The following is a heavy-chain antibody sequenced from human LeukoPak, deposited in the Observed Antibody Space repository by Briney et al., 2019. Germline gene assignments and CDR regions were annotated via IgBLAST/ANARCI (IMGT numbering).Heavy chain of an antibody. V-gene: IGHV4-34*01. Sequence: SETLSLTCAVYGGSFSGYYWSWIRQPPGKGLEWIGEINHSGSTNYNPSLKSRVTISVDTSKNQFSLKLSSVTAADTAVYYCARLRQSIAAAGTGAFDIWGQGTMVTVSS. CDR2: INHSGST. J-gene: IGHJ3*02. CDR3: ARLRQSIAAAGTGAFDI. D-gene: IGHD6-13*01. CDR1: GGSFSGYY.